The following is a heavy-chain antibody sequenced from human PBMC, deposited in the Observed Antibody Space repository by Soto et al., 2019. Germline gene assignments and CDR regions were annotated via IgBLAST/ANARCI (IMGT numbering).Heavy chain of an antibody. J-gene: IGHJ3*01. CDR1: GFTFSNYV. D-gene: IGHD5-12*01. V-gene: IGHV3-74*01. Sequence: EVPLVESGGNLVQPGGSLRLSCAASGFTFSNYVMHWVRQVPGKGLVWVSRIDTDGTTTHYADSVKGRFTISRDNAKNTLYLRMNSLRVEDAAVYYCVRDRDGYNFWGQGTMVTVSS. CDR3: VRDRDGYNF. CDR2: IDTDGTTT.